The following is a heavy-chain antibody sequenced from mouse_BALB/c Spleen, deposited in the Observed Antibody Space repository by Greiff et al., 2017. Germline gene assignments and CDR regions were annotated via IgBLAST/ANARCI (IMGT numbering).Heavy chain of an antibody. CDR1: GYTFTSYW. CDR2: INPSTGYT. J-gene: IGHJ4*01. V-gene: IGHV1-7*01. D-gene: IGHD1-1*01. Sequence: QVHVKQSGAELAKPGASVKMSCKASGYTFTSYWMHWVKQRPGQGLEWIGYINPSTGYTEYNQKFKDKATLTADKSSSTAYMQLSSLTSEDSAVYYCASLGRDYWGQGTSVTVSS. CDR3: ASLGRDY.